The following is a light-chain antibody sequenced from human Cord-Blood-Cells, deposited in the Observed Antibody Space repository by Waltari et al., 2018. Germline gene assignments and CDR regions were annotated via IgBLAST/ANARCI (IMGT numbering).Light chain of an antibody. Sequence: QSALTQPRSVSGSPGQSVTISCTGTSSDVGGYNYVSWYQQHPGKAPKLMIYDVSKRPSGVPDRFSGSKSDNTASLTSSGLQAEDEADYYCCSYAGSYTWVFGGGTKLTVL. CDR1: SSDVGGYNY. CDR3: CSYAGSYTWV. CDR2: DVS. V-gene: IGLV2-11*01. J-gene: IGLJ3*02.